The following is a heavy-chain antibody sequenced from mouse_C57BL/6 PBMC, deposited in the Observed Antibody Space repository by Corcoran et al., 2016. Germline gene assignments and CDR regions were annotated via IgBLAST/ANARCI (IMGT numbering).Heavy chain of an antibody. D-gene: IGHD2-12*01. CDR2: INPNNGGT. CDR1: GYTFTDYY. Sequence: EVQLQQSGPELVKPGASVKISCKASGYTFTDYYMNWVKQSHGKSLEWIGDINPNNGGTSYNQKFKGKATLTVDKSSSTAYMELRSLTSEDSAVYYCARGGLYPSYWGQGTLVTVSA. J-gene: IGHJ3*01. V-gene: IGHV1-26*01. CDR3: ARGGLYPSY.